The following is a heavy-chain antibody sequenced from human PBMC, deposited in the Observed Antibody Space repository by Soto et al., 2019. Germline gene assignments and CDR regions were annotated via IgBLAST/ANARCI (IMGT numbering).Heavy chain of an antibody. CDR1: GFTFSSYA. V-gene: IGHV3-23*01. CDR3: TASSGWYSAFDI. CDR2: ISGSGGST. J-gene: IGHJ3*02. Sequence: PGGSLRLSCAASGFTFSSYAMSWVRQAPGKGLEWVSAISGSGGSTYYADSVKGRFTISRDNSKNTLYLQMNSLRAEDTAVYYCTASSGWYSAFDIGGQGTMVTVSS. D-gene: IGHD6-19*01.